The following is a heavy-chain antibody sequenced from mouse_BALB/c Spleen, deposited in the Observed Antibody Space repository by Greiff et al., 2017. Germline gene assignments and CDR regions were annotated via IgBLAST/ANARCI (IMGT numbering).Heavy chain of an antibody. CDR2: ISSGSSTI. Sequence: EVMLVESGGGLVQPGGSRKLSCAASGFTFSSFGMHWVRQAPEKGLEWVAYISSGSSTIYYADTVKGRFTITRDNPKNTLFLQMTSLRSEDTAMYYCARDRYDGYAMDYWGQGTSVTVSS. CDR3: ARDRYDGYAMDY. J-gene: IGHJ4*01. CDR1: GFTFSSFG. V-gene: IGHV5-17*02. D-gene: IGHD2-14*01.